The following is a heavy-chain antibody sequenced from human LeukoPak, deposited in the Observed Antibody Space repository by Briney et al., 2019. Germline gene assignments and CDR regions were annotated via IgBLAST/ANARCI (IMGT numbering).Heavy chain of an antibody. D-gene: IGHD2-2*01. V-gene: IGHV4-39*07. CDR3: ARVYCSSTSCYGSFDY. CDR1: GGSISSSSYY. Sequence: SETLSLTCTVSGGSISSSSYYWGWIRQPPGKGLEWIGEINHSGSTNYNPSLKSRVTISVDKSKNQFSLKLSSVTAADTAVYYCARVYCSSTSCYGSFDYWGQGTLVTVSS. J-gene: IGHJ4*02. CDR2: INHSGST.